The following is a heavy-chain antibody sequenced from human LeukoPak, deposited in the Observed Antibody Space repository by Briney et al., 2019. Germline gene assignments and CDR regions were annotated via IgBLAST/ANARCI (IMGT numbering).Heavy chain of an antibody. CDR1: GYIFTSYY. V-gene: IGHV1-46*01. Sequence: ASVKVSCKASGYIFTSYYMHWVRQAPGQGLEWMGIITPCGGSTTYAQKFQGRVTMTRDLSTSTVYMELSSLRSEDTAAYYCAREGRSGFYYMDVWGKGTTVTVSS. D-gene: IGHD3-10*01. CDR3: AREGRSGFYYMDV. CDR2: ITPCGGST. J-gene: IGHJ6*03.